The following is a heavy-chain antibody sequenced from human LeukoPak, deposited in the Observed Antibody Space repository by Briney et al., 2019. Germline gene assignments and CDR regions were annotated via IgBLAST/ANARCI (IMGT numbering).Heavy chain of an antibody. CDR1: GFTFSNYS. J-gene: IGHJ4*02. D-gene: IGHD2-15*01. V-gene: IGHV3-21*01. Sequence: GGSLRLSCAASGFTFSNYSMNWVRQAPGKGLEGVSSISSSSSYIYYADSAKGRFTISRDYAKNSLYLQMNRLRAEHTAVYYCARDRSASYYFAYWGQGTLVTVSS. CDR3: ARDRSASYYFAY. CDR2: ISSSSSYI.